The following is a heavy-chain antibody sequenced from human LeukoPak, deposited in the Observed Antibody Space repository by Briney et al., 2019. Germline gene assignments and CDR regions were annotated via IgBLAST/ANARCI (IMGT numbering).Heavy chain of an antibody. CDR3: ARVSPTRADGY. D-gene: IGHD6-19*01. CDR1: GFTFSSYS. J-gene: IGHJ4*02. CDR2: ISSSSSTI. Sequence: GGSLRLSCAASGFTFSSYSMNWVRQAPGKGLEWVSYISSSSSTIYYADSVKGRFTISRDNAKNSLYLQMNSLRAEDTAVYYCARVSPTRADGYWGLGTLVTVSS. V-gene: IGHV3-48*01.